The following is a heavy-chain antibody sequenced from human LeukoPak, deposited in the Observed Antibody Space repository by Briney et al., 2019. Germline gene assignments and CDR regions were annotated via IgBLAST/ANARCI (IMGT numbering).Heavy chain of an antibody. Sequence: SETLSLTCAVYGGSFSSYYWGWIRQPPGKGLEWIGSIYYSGSTYYNPSLKSRVTISVDTSKNQFSLKLSSVTAADTAVYYCARGGGIQLWTGGAFDIWGQGTMVTVSS. D-gene: IGHD5-18*01. V-gene: IGHV4-39*07. CDR2: IYYSGST. J-gene: IGHJ3*02. CDR3: ARGGGIQLWTGGAFDI. CDR1: GGSFSSYY.